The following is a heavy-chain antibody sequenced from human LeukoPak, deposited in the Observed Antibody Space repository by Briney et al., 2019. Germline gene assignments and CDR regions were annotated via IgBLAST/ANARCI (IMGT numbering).Heavy chain of an antibody. CDR1: GGTFSSYA. Sequence: ASVKVSCKASGGTFSSYAISWVRQAPGQGLEWMGGIIPIFGTANYAQKFQGRVTITADESTSTAYMELSSLRSEDTAVYYCAISVVGVATAYFDYWGQGTLVTVSS. CDR2: IIPIFGTA. J-gene: IGHJ4*02. D-gene: IGHD3-22*01. V-gene: IGHV1-69*13. CDR3: AISVVGVATAYFDY.